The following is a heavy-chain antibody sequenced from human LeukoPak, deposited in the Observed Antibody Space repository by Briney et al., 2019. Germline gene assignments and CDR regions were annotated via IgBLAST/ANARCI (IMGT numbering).Heavy chain of an antibody. V-gene: IGHV3-23*01. CDR3: AKNSPEYCSSTSCFPFDP. D-gene: IGHD2-2*01. Sequence: GGSLRLSCAASGFTFGSYGMSWVRQAPGKGLEWVSAVSGSAFSTYYADSVKGRFTISRDNSKNTLYLQMNSLRAEDTAVYYCAKNSPEYCSSTSCFPFDPWGQGTLVTVSS. J-gene: IGHJ5*02. CDR1: GFTFGSYG. CDR2: VSGSAFST.